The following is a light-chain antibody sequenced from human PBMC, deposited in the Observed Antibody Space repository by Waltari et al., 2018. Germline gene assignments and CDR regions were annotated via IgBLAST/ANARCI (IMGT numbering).Light chain of an antibody. V-gene: IGKV1-39*01. CDR2: AAS. CDR1: QSISSY. Sequence: DIQMTQSPSSLSASVGDRVTITCRASQSISSYLNWYQQKPGKAPKLLIYAASSLQSGVPSRFSGSGSGTDFTLTNSSLQPEDFATHYCQQSYSTPYTFGQGTKLEIK. J-gene: IGKJ2*01. CDR3: QQSYSTPYT.